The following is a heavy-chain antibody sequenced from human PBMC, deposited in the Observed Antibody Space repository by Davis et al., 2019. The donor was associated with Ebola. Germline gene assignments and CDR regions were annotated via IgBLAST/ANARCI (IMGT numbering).Heavy chain of an antibody. CDR3: AKAGRGSSWYAGHWFDP. V-gene: IGHV3-23*01. D-gene: IGHD6-13*01. J-gene: IGHJ5*02. CDR1: GFTFSDYS. CDR2: ISGSGGST. Sequence: GGSLRLSCAASGFTFSDYSMNWVRQAPGKGLEWVSAISGSGGSTYYADSVKGRFTISRDNSKNTLYLQMNSLRAEDTALYYCAKAGRGSSWYAGHWFDPWGQGTLVTVSS.